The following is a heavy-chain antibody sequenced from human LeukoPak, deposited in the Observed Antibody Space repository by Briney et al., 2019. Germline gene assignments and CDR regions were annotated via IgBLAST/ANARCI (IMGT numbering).Heavy chain of an antibody. CDR2: IYHSGST. CDR1: GGSISSSNW. V-gene: IGHV4-4*02. Sequence: PSGTLSLTCAVSGGSISSSNWWSWVRQPPGKGLEWIGEIYHSGSTNYNPSLKSRVTISVDKSKNQFSLKLSSVTAADTAVYYCAREALGFWSGPNYYYYGMDVWGQGTTVTVSS. D-gene: IGHD3-3*01. J-gene: IGHJ6*02. CDR3: AREALGFWSGPNYYYYGMDV.